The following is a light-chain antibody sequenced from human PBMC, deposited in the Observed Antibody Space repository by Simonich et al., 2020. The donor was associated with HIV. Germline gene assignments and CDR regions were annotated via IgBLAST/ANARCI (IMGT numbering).Light chain of an antibody. CDR2: AAS. CDR1: QSISSY. CDR3: QHYNSYPTWT. V-gene: IGKV1-39*01. Sequence: DIQMTQSPSSLSASVGDRVTITCRASQSISSYLNWYQQKPGKAPKLLIYAASSLQSGVPSRFSGSGSGTDFTLTISSLQPEDFATYYCQHYNSYPTWTFGQGTKVEIK. J-gene: IGKJ1*01.